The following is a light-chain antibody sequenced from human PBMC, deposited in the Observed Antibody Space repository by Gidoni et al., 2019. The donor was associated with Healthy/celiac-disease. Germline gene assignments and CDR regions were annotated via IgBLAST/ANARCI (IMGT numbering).Light chain of an antibody. CDR2: WAS. Sequence: DIVMTQSPDSLAVSLGERATINCKSSQSVLYSSNNNNYLAWYQQKPGQPPKLLIYWASTRESGVPDRFSGSGSGTDFTLTISSLQAEDVAVYYCQQYYSTPCSFGGGTKVEIK. V-gene: IGKV4-1*01. CDR1: QSVLYSSNNNNY. J-gene: IGKJ4*01. CDR3: QQYYSTPCS.